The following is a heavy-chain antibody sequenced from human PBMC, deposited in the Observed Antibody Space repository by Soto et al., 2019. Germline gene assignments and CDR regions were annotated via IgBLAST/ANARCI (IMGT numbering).Heavy chain of an antibody. CDR2: VSGSGSSP. CDR3: VKGKESGYRGAFDS. J-gene: IGHJ4*02. Sequence: QLLESGGGLVQPGGSLRLSCAATGINFGSYAMGWARQAPGKGLEWVSGVSGSGSSPYYADSVKGRLTISKDKYKNTLYLDLNNLRSEDTAVYFCVKGKESGYRGAFDSWGQGTMVTVSS. D-gene: IGHD5-18*01. V-gene: IGHV3-23*01. CDR1: GINFGSYA.